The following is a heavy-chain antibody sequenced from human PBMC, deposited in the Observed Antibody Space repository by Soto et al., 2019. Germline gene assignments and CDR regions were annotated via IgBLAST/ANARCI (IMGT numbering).Heavy chain of an antibody. J-gene: IGHJ5*02. Sequence: EVQLLAAGGGLVQPGGSLSLACAASGFTFSSYAMSWVRQAPGKGLEWDSAISDSGGSTYYADSVKGRFTISRDNSKNTLYLQMNSLRAEDTAVYYGAKGLGDGYIGDNWFAPWGQGTLVTVSS. CDR3: AKGLGDGYIGDNWFAP. D-gene: IGHD5-12*01. V-gene: IGHV3-23*01. CDR1: GFTFSSYA. CDR2: ISDSGGST.